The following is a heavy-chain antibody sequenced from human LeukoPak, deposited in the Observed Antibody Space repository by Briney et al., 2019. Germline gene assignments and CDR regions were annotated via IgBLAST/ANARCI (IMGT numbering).Heavy chain of an antibody. D-gene: IGHD6-13*01. CDR2: IIPILGIA. V-gene: IGHV1-69*04. CDR1: GGTFSSYA. CDR3: ARDRYSSSYDY. Sequence: SMKVSCKASGGTFSSYAISWVRQAPGQGLEWMGRIIPILGIANYAQKFQGRVTITADKSTSTAYMELSSLRSEDTAVYYCARDRYSSSYDYWGQGTLVTVSS. J-gene: IGHJ4*02.